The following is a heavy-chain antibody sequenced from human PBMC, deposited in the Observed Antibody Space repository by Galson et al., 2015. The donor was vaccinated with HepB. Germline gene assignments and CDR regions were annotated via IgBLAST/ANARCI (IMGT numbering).Heavy chain of an antibody. J-gene: IGHJ6*02. Sequence: SVKVSCKASGYTFNGYYMNWVRQAPGQGLEWMGWINPYSGGTNYAQKFQGWVTMTRDTSISTAYMELSRLRSDDTAVYYCARNARWDYDILTGDLGGGMDVGGQGTTVTVSS. D-gene: IGHD3-9*01. CDR3: ARNARWDYDILTGDLGGGMDV. CDR2: INPYSGGT. CDR1: GYTFNGYY. V-gene: IGHV1-2*04.